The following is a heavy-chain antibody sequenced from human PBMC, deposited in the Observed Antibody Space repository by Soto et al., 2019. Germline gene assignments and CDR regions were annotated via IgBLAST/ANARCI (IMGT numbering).Heavy chain of an antibody. D-gene: IGHD6-19*01. CDR1: GYTFTDYE. J-gene: IGHJ3*02. CDR3: ARQVAGLLEAFDI. CDR2: MNPKTGDT. V-gene: IGHV1-8*01. Sequence: QVHLVQSGAEVKKPGASVKFSCKASGYTFTDYEINWVRQATGQGLEWMGWMNPKTGDTTYAPKFLGRATMTRDTSINTAYMELSSLRYEDTTVYFCARQVAGLLEAFDIWGQGTMVTVSS.